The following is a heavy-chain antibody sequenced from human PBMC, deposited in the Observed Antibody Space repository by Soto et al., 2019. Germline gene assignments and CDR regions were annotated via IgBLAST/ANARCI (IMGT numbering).Heavy chain of an antibody. CDR1: GGTFSSYA. Sequence: QVQLVQSGAEVKKPGSSVKVSCKASGGTFSSYAISWVRQAPGQGLEWMGGIIPIFGTANYAQKFQGRVTSTADESTSTAYMELSSLRSEDTAVYYCARDVEHYDSSGYYLGYWGQGTLVTVSS. CDR2: IIPIFGTA. CDR3: ARDVEHYDSSGYYLGY. D-gene: IGHD3-22*01. J-gene: IGHJ4*02. V-gene: IGHV1-69*01.